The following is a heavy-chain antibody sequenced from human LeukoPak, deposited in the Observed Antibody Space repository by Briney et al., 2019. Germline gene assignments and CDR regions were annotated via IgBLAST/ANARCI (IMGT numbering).Heavy chain of an antibody. CDR3: ARSDQRWLYSDY. CDR1: GGSFSSGGYY. J-gene: IGHJ4*02. V-gene: IGHV4-31*03. Sequence: SETLSLTCTVSGGSFSSGGYYWTWIRQHPGKGLEWIGYIYYTGSTFFNPSLKSRVIISVDTSKNQFSLKLSSVTAADTAVYYCARSDQRWLYSDYWGQGTLVTVSS. CDR2: IYYTGST. D-gene: IGHD5-24*01.